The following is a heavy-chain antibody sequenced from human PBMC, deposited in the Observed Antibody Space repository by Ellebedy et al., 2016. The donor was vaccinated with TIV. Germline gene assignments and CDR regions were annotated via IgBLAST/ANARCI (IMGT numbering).Heavy chain of an antibody. V-gene: IGHV2-5*01. D-gene: IGHD2-2*01. CDR3: AHRGGYCSSTSCLPAGWFDP. Sequence: SGPTLVKPTQTLTLTCTFSGFSLSTSGVGVGWIRQPPGQALEWLAFVYGNDDKRYSPSLRTRVTITKDTSKNQVVLTITNMDPVDTATYYCAHRGGYCSSTSCLPAGWFDPWGQGTLVTVSS. J-gene: IGHJ5*02. CDR2: VYGNDDK. CDR1: GFSLSTSGVG.